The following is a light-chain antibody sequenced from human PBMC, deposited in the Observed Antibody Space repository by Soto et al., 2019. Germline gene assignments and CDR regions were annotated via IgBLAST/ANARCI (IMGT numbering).Light chain of an antibody. J-gene: IGKJ1*01. CDR2: DAT. CDR3: QQSFVTPRT. Sequence: DIQMTQSPSSLSASVGDRVTITCRASQTLKSYLNWYQHKPGKAPNLLIHDATTLHTGVPSRFRGSGSGTDFTLTTSSLQPEDFATYYCQQSFVTPRTFGQGPRWISN. V-gene: IGKV1-39*01. CDR1: QTLKSY.